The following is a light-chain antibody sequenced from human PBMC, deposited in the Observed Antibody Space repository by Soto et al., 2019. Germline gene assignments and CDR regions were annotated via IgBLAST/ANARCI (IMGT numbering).Light chain of an antibody. CDR1: HNINNW. Sequence: THMTQSPSILSASIGDRVTITCRASHNINNWLAWYQLKPGRAPKLLISDASTLGSGVPSRFSGYTSVTEFTLIITSLQPDDFATYYCQQYTSCFGPGTKVDLK. V-gene: IGKV1-5*01. CDR2: DAS. CDR3: QQYTSC. J-gene: IGKJ3*01.